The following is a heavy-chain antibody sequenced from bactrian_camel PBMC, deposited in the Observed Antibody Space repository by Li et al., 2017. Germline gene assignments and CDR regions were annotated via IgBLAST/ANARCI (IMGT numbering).Heavy chain of an antibody. Sequence: HVQLVESGGGSVQAGGSLRLSCTASRYGWTTNCMGWHRQTPGKEREFVSTIINDGSTYYADSAKGRFTISRDSAKNTVYLQLNWLKTEDMAMYYCAWSDYDWTSYNYWGQGTQVTVS. CDR3: AWSDYDWTSYNY. CDR1: RYGWTTNC. J-gene: IGHJ4*01. D-gene: IGHD4*01. CDR2: IINDGST. V-gene: IGHV3S53*01.